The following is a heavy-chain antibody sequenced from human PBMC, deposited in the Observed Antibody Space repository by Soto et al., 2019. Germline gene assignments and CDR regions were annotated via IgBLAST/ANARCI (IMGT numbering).Heavy chain of an antibody. V-gene: IGHV3-33*01. CDR3: ARDAESSGLGSDY. Sequence: QVQLVESGGGVVQPGRSLRLSCAASGFTFSRYAMHWVRQAPGRGLEWVAVIWYDGSNKDYVDSVKGRFTISRDNTKKRLYMKMNRLRAEETDVYYCARDAESSGLGSDYWGQGTLVTVSS. D-gene: IGHD3-22*01. CDR2: IWYDGSNK. J-gene: IGHJ4*02. CDR1: GFTFSRYA.